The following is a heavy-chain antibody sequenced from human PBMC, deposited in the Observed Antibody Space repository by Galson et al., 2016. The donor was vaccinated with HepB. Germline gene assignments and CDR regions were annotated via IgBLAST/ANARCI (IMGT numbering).Heavy chain of an antibody. CDR3: AREPYGDYFDY. CDR1: GGSISSYY. CDR2: FYNTGST. Sequence: LSLTCTFSGGSISSYYWSWIRQPAGKGLEWIGRFYNTGSTNYNPSLKSRVTLSVDMSKNQLSLKLTSVTAADTAVYYCAREPYGDYFDYWGQGTLVTVSA. V-gene: IGHV4-4*07. J-gene: IGHJ4*02. D-gene: IGHD4-17*01.